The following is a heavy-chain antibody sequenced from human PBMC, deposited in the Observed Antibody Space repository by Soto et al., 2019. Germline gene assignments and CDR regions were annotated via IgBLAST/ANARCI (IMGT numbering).Heavy chain of an antibody. CDR1: GGSISSYY. CDR3: ARASPLGSSWYEDV. J-gene: IGHJ6*02. D-gene: IGHD6-13*01. Sequence: PSETLSLTCTVSGGSISSYYWSWIRQPPGKGLEWIGYIYYSGSTNYNPSLKSRVTISVDTSKNQFSLKLSSVTAADTAVYYCARASPLGSSWYEDVWGQGTTVTVSS. CDR2: IYYSGST. V-gene: IGHV4-59*01.